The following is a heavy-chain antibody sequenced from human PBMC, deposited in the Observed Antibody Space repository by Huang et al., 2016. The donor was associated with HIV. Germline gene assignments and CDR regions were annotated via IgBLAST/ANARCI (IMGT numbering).Heavy chain of an antibody. V-gene: IGHV4-39*01. J-gene: IGHJ4*02. CDR3: ARLSWDYGWGSYRLSYFDY. CDR2: IYYSGGN. Sequence: QLQLQESGPGLVKPSETLSLTCTVSGGSISSSSYYWGWIRQPPGKGLEWIGSIYYSGGNDHNPCPKSRGNISGEKAKKQFSLKLGSGAGADTTGYYWARLSWDYGWGSYRLSYFDYWGQGTLVTVSS. CDR1: GGSISSSSYY. D-gene: IGHD3-16*02.